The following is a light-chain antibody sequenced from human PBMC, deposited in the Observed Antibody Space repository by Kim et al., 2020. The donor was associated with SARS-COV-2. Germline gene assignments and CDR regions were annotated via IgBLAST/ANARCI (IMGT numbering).Light chain of an antibody. CDR2: GDK. CDR3: NSRDSSGNHVL. V-gene: IGLV3-19*01. CDR1: SLRGYY. Sequence: SSELTQDPAVSVALGQTVTITCQGDSLRGYYASWFRQKSGQAHILVIYGDKNRPSGIPDRFSGSGSGNTASLTITGAQAEDEADYYCNSRDSSGNHVLFGGGTKLTVL. J-gene: IGLJ3*02.